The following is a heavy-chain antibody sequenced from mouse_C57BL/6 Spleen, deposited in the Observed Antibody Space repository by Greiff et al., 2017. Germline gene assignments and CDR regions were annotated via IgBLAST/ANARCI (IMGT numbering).Heavy chain of an antibody. J-gene: IGHJ4*01. CDR1: GFTFSDYG. CDR2: ISSGSSTI. Sequence: EVKVVESGGGLVKPGGSLKLSCAASGFTFSDYGMHWVRQAPEKGLEWVAYISSGSSTIYYADTVKGRFTISRDNAKNTLFLQMTSLRSEDTAMDYCARRSKLDYAMDYWGQGTSVTVSS. V-gene: IGHV5-17*01. CDR3: ARRSKLDYAMDY.